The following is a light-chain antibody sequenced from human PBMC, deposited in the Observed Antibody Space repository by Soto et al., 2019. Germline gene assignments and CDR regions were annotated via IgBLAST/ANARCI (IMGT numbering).Light chain of an antibody. V-gene: IGKV1-12*01. CDR3: QQANSFPLT. CDR2: SAS. J-gene: IGKJ3*01. Sequence: DIQMTQLPSSMSASVGDRVTITCRASQGISRWLAWYHQKPGKAPNLLIYSASTLHSGVPSRFSGRRSGTDFTLTISSLHPEDFGTYYCQQANSFPLTFGPGTKVDMK. CDR1: QGISRW.